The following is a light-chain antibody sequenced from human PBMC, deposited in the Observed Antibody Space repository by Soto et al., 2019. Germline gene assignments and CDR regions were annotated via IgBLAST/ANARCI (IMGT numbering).Light chain of an antibody. CDR3: QQYDNLPRGFT. CDR1: QDISNY. J-gene: IGKJ3*01. CDR2: DAS. Sequence: DIQMTQSPSSLSASVGDRVTLTCQSSQDISNYLNWYQQKPGKAPKLLIYDASNLETGVPSRFSGSGSGTDFTFTISSLQPEDIATYYCQQYDNLPRGFTFGPGTKVDIK. V-gene: IGKV1-33*01.